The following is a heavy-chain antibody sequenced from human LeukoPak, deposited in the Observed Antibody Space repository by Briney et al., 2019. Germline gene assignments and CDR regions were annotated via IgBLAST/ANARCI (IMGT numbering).Heavy chain of an antibody. Sequence: GGSLRLSCAASGFTFSSYSMNWVRQAPGKGLEWVSSISSSSSYIYYADSVKGRFTISIDNAKNSLYLQMNSLRAEDTAVYYCARDVWFGDKTKYYFDYWGQGTLVTVSS. J-gene: IGHJ4*02. CDR2: ISSSSSYI. CDR3: ARDVWFGDKTKYYFDY. V-gene: IGHV3-21*01. CDR1: GFTFSSYS. D-gene: IGHD3-10*01.